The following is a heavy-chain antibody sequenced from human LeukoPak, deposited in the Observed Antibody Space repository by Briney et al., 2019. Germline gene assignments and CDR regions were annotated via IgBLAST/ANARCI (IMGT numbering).Heavy chain of an antibody. J-gene: IGHJ5*02. Sequence: SETLSLTCAVYGGSFSGYYWSWIRQPPGKGLEWIGEINHSGSTNYNPSLKSRVTISVDTSKNQFSLKLSSVTAADTAVYYCARGIRTYYYDSAPWGRGTLVTVSS. V-gene: IGHV4-34*01. CDR1: GGSFSGYY. CDR3: ARGIRTYYYDSAP. CDR2: INHSGST. D-gene: IGHD3-22*01.